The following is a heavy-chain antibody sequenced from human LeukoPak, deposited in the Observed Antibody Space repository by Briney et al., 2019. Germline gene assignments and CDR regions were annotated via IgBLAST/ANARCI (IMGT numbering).Heavy chain of an antibody. Sequence: GGSLRLSCAASGFTFSSYAMHWVRQAPGKGLEWVAVISYDGSNKYYADSVKGRFTISRDNSKNTLYLQMNSLRAEDTAVYYCARDTVRYYYGSGSYYNDLDYWGQGTLVTVSS. J-gene: IGHJ4*02. CDR1: GFTFSSYA. CDR2: ISYDGSNK. V-gene: IGHV3-30-3*01. CDR3: ARDTVRYYYGSGSYYNDLDY. D-gene: IGHD3-10*01.